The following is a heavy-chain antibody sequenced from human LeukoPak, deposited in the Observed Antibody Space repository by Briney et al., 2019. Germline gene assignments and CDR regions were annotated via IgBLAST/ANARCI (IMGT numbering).Heavy chain of an antibody. CDR1: GGSISSSS. CDR2: ISYDGSNK. D-gene: IGHD4-17*01. Sequence: LSLTCTVSGGSISSSSYYWGWIRQAPGKGLEWVAVISYDGSNKYYADSVKGRFTISRDNSKNTLYLQMNSLRAEDTAVYYCARDLLFQDTTFDYWGQGTLVTVSS. CDR3: ARDLLFQDTTFDY. J-gene: IGHJ4*02. V-gene: IGHV3-30-3*01.